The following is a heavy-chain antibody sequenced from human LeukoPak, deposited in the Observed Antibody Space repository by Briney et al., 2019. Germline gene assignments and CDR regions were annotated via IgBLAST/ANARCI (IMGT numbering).Heavy chain of an antibody. CDR2: INHSGST. D-gene: IGHD3-3*01. CDR1: GGSISGYY. CDR3: ARRKRTIFGVAISSNFDY. Sequence: SETLSLTCAVYGGSISGYYWSWIRQPPGKGLEWIGEINHSGSTNYNPSLKSRVTISVDTSKNQFSLKLSSVTAADTAVYYCARRKRTIFGVAISSNFDYCGQGTLVTVSS. J-gene: IGHJ4*02. V-gene: IGHV4-34*01.